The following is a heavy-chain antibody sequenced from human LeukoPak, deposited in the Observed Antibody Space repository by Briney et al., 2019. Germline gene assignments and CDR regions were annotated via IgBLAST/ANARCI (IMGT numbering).Heavy chain of an antibody. CDR3: AKSNGYGLVDI. D-gene: IGHD3-10*01. CDR2: INHSGST. Sequence: SETLSLTCAVYGGSFSGYYWSWIRQPPGKGLEWIGEINHSGSTNYSPSLKSRVTISLDTSRNQFSLKLNSMTAADTAVYYCAKSNGYGLVDIWGQGTMVTVSS. CDR1: GGSFSGYY. V-gene: IGHV4-34*01. J-gene: IGHJ3*02.